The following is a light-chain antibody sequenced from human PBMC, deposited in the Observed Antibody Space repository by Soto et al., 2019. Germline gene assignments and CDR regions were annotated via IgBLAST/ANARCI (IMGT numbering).Light chain of an antibody. CDR1: SSNIGSNT. Sequence: QSALTQPPSASGTPGQRVTISCSGSSSNIGSNTVNWYQQLPGTAPKLLIYSNNQRPSGVPDRFSGSKSGTSASLAISGLQSEDEADYYCAAWDDSLKAVFGGGTKVTVL. J-gene: IGLJ3*02. V-gene: IGLV1-44*01. CDR2: SNN. CDR3: AAWDDSLKAV.